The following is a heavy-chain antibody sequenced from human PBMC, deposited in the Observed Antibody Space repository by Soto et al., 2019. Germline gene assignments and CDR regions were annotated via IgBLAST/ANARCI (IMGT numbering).Heavy chain of an antibody. J-gene: IGHJ6*02. V-gene: IGHV3-48*02. CDR2: ISSSSSTI. Sequence: GGSLRLSCAASGFTFSSYSMNWVRQAPGKGLEWVSYISSSSSTIYYADSVKGRFTISRDKAKNSLYLQMNSLRDEDTAVYYCAHTAPYYDFWSGYPLYYYYYGMDVWGQGTTVTVSS. CDR1: GFTFSSYS. D-gene: IGHD3-3*01. CDR3: AHTAPYYDFWSGYPLYYYYYGMDV.